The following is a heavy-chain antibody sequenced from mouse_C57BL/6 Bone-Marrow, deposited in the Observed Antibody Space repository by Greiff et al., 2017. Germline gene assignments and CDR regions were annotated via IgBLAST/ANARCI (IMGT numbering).Heavy chain of an antibody. CDR3: SRWGPLGRSFDY. V-gene: IGHV1-55*01. CDR2: IYPTSGRT. J-gene: IGHJ2*01. CDR1: GYTFTSYW. D-gene: IGHD4-1*01. Sequence: QVQLKQPGAELVKPGASVKMSCKASGYTFTSYWITWVKQRPGQGLEWIGDIYPTSGRTNYNEKFKSKAILTVDTSSNTAYMQLSSLTSEDSAVFYCSRWGPLGRSFDYWGQGTTLTVSS.